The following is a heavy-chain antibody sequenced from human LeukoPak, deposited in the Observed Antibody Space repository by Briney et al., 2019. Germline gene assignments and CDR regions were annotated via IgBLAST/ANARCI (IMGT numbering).Heavy chain of an antibody. D-gene: IGHD2-2*01. Sequence: GGSLRLSCAASGFTFSSHAMSWVRQAPGKGLEWVSAISGSGGSTYYADSVKGRFTISRDNSKNTLYLQMNSLRAEDTAVYYCAKEQSPHIVVVPAEIHRYYYYYGMDVWGQGTTVTVSS. CDR1: GFTFSSHA. J-gene: IGHJ6*02. CDR2: ISGSGGST. V-gene: IGHV3-23*01. CDR3: AKEQSPHIVVVPAEIHRYYYYYGMDV.